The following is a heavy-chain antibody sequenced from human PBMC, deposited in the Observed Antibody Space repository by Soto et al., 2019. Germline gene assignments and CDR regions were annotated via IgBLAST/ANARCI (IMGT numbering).Heavy chain of an antibody. V-gene: IGHV1-18*01. CDR1: GYTFTSYG. D-gene: IGHD3-22*01. CDR3: ARLWGLDYYDSSPQDY. Sequence: QVQLVQSGAEVKKPGASVKFSCKASGYTFTSYGISWVRQAPGQGLEWLGWISAYNGNTNYAQKLQGRVTMTTDTSTSTAYMELRSLRSDDTAVYYCARLWGLDYYDSSPQDYWGQGTLVTVSS. J-gene: IGHJ4*02. CDR2: ISAYNGNT.